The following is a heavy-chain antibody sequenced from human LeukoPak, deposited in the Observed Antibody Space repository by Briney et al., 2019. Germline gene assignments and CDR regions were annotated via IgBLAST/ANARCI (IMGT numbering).Heavy chain of an antibody. CDR1: GFTFSSYA. CDR3: AKFTYYYDSSGSVNDAFDI. V-gene: IGHV3-30*04. D-gene: IGHD3-22*01. J-gene: IGHJ3*02. Sequence: GGSLRLSCAAPGFTFSSYAMHWVRQAPGKGLEWVAVISYDGSNKYYADSVKGRFTISRDNSKNTLYLQMNSLRAEDTAVYYCAKFTYYYDSSGSVNDAFDIWGQGTMVTVSS. CDR2: ISYDGSNK.